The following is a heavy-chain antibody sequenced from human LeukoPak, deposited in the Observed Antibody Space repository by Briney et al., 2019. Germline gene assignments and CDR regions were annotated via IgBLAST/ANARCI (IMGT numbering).Heavy chain of an antibody. V-gene: IGHV4-4*07. D-gene: IGHD2-21*02. CDR1: GGSISSYY. Sequence: SETLSLTCTVSGGSISSYYWSWIRQPAGKGLEWIGRILTGGNTNYNPSLKSRVTMSGDRSKNQFSLKLSSVTAADTAVYYCARLGDSATYFDYWGQGTLVTVSS. CDR2: ILTGGNT. J-gene: IGHJ4*02. CDR3: ARLGDSATYFDY.